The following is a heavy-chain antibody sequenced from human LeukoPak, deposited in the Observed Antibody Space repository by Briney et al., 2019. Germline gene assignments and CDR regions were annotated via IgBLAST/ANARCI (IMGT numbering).Heavy chain of an antibody. J-gene: IGHJ4*02. CDR2: IYTSGST. CDR3: ARWGTIFGVVTNNYFDY. Sequence: SETLSLTCTVSGGSISSYYWSWIRQPAGKGLEWIGRIYTSGSTNYNPSPKGRVTMSVDTSKNQFSLKLSSVTAADTAVYYCARWGTIFGVVTNNYFDYWGQGTLVTVSS. V-gene: IGHV4-4*07. D-gene: IGHD3-3*01. CDR1: GGSISSYY.